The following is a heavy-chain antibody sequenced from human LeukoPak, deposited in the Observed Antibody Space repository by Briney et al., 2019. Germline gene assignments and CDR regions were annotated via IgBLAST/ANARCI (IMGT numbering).Heavy chain of an antibody. V-gene: IGHV4-4*07. CDR2: IYSSGST. CDR1: SGSISSCY. CDR3: ARVYGSSWYEFDY. J-gene: IGHJ4*02. Sequence: PSETLSLTCTVSSGSISSCYWSWIRQPAGKGLEWIGRIYSSGSTTYNPSLKSRVTMSVDTSKNQFSLKVNSVTAADTAVYYCARVYGSSWYEFDYWGQGTLVTVSS. D-gene: IGHD6-13*01.